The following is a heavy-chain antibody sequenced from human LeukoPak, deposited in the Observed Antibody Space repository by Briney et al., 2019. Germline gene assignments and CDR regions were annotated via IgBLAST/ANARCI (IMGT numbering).Heavy chain of an antibody. CDR2: ISSSSSTI. CDR3: ARRYYYGSGSWFTDV. CDR1: GFTFSGYS. J-gene: IGHJ6*04. Sequence: GGSLRLSCAASGFTFSGYSMNWVRQAPGKGLEWVSYISSSSSTIYYADSVKGRFTISRDNAKNSLYLQMNSLRAEDTAVYYCARRYYYGSGSWFTDVWGKGTTVTVSS. D-gene: IGHD3-10*01. V-gene: IGHV3-48*04.